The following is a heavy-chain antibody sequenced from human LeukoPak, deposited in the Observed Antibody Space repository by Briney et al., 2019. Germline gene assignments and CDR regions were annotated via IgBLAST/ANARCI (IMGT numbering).Heavy chain of an antibody. CDR1: GFTFSNFA. J-gene: IGHJ4*02. V-gene: IGHV3-23*01. CDR2: AGTATDT. Sequence: GGSLRLSCAASGFTFSNFAMSWFRQAPGRGLEWVSAAGTATDTSYADSVKGRFTISRDNSKNTLYLQMKSLGAEDTAVYYCAKEGSRRRFDFDSWGRGTLVTVSS. CDR3: AKEGSRRRFDFDS.